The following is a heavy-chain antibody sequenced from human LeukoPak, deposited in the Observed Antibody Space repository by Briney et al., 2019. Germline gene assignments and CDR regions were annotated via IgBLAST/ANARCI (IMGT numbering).Heavy chain of an antibody. Sequence: GGSLRLSCAASGFTFSNAWMSWVRQAPGKGLEWVGRIKSKTDGGTTDYAAPVKGRFTISRDDSKNTLYLQMNSLKTEDTAVYYCARDRPSLLGGGGMDVWGQGTTVTVSS. J-gene: IGHJ6*02. D-gene: IGHD2/OR15-2a*01. CDR1: GFTFSNAW. V-gene: IGHV3-15*01. CDR2: IKSKTDGGTT. CDR3: ARDRPSLLGGGGMDV.